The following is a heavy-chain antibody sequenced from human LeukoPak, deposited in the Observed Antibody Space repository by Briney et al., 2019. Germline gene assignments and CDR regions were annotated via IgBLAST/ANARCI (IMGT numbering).Heavy chain of an antibody. V-gene: IGHV4-39*07. CDR2: VHLNGAT. Sequence: PSETLSLTCTVSGGSISSSSYYWGWIRQPPGKGLEWIGEVHLNGATNYNPSVEGRVTMSIDKSKNHLSLEVISVTAADTAMYYCTRESGAFSPFGFWGQGTLVTVSS. D-gene: IGHD1-26*01. CDR1: GGSISSSSYY. CDR3: TRESGAFSPFGF. J-gene: IGHJ4*02.